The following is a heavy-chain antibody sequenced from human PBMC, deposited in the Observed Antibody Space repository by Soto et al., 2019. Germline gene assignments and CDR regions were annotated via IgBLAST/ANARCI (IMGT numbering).Heavy chain of an antibody. V-gene: IGHV3-23*01. D-gene: IGHD1-26*01. Sequence: EVQLLESGGGLGQPGGSLKLSCAASGFTFSSYAMTWVRQAPGKGLEWVSVISDSGTGTYYADSVKGRFTISRDNSKNTLYLQMNGLRADDTAVYYCAKANLNGKGANDYWGQEALVTASS. CDR1: GFTFSSYA. CDR3: AKANLNGKGANDY. CDR2: ISDSGTGT. J-gene: IGHJ4*02.